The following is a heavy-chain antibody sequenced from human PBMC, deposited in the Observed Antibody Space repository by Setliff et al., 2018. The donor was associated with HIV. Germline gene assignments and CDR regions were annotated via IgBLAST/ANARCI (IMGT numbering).Heavy chain of an antibody. J-gene: IGHJ5*02. Sequence: SETLSLTCTVSGGSISSHYRSWIRQPPGKGLEWVGLIYYTGIPTYNPSLSSRVTISVDTSKNQFSLKLTSVTAADTAFYYCARVSRLHPFDPWGQGGLVTVSS. CDR1: GGSISSHY. V-gene: IGHV4-59*11. D-gene: IGHD2-15*01. CDR3: ARVSRLHPFDP. CDR2: IYYTGIP.